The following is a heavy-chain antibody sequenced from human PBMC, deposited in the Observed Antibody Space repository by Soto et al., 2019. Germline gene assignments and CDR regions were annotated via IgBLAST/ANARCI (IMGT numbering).Heavy chain of an antibody. J-gene: IGHJ3*01. D-gene: IGHD7-27*01. CDR2: IGGADGDSDGVP. V-gene: IGHV3-23*01. CDR1: GFILNNYA. CDR3: VKRGRNWGAFDF. Sequence: VQLLESGGDLVQPGGSLRLSCVGSGFILNNYAMSCVRQAPGKGLEWVSTIGGADGDSDGVPWYEDSVKGRFTISRDSSANTLFLHMDNLRAEDSGLYYCVKRGRNWGAFDFWGQGTTVVVPS.